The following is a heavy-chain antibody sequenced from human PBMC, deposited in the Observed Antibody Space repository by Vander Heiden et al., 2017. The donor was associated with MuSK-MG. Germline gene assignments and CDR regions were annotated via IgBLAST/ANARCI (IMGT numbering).Heavy chain of an antibody. D-gene: IGHD6-19*01. CDR2: ISSSSSYI. V-gene: IGHV3-21*01. J-gene: IGHJ4*02. Sequence: EVQLVESGGGLVKPGGSLSPSCAASGFTFSSYSMNWVRQAPGKGLEWVSSISSSSSYIYYADSVKGRFTISRDNAKNSLYLQMNSLRAEDTAVYYCARDPQIAVYFDYWGQGTLVTVSS. CDR3: ARDPQIAVYFDY. CDR1: GFTFSSYS.